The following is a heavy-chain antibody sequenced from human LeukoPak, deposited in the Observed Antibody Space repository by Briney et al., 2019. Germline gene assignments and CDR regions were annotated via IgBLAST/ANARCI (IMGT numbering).Heavy chain of an antibody. V-gene: IGHV4-39*01. CDR2: IYYSGST. Sequence: SETLSLTYTVSGGPISSSSYYWGWIRQPPGKGLEWIGSIYYSGSTYYNPSLKSRVTISVDTSKNQFSLKLSSVTAADTAVYYCARQAWGRSPTMIVVVIPQNFDYWGQGTLVTVSS. D-gene: IGHD3-22*01. J-gene: IGHJ4*02. CDR3: ARQAWGRSPTMIVVVIPQNFDY. CDR1: GGPISSSSYY.